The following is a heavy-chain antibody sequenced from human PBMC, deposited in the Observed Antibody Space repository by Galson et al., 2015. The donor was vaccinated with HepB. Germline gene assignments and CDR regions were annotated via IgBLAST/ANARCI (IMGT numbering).Heavy chain of an antibody. D-gene: IGHD6-13*01. CDR1: GFTFSSYS. V-gene: IGHV3-21*01. J-gene: IGHJ4*02. Sequence: SLRLSCAASGFTFSSYSMNWVRQAPGKGLEWVSSISSSSSYIYYADSVKGRFTISRDNAKNSLYLQMNSLRAEDTAVYYCARDLLDSSGWYGDVVVYWGQGTLVTVSS. CDR3: ARDLLDSSGWYGDVVVY. CDR2: ISSSSSYI.